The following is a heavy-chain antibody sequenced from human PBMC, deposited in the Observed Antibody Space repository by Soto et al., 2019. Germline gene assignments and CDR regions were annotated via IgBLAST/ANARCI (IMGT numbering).Heavy chain of an antibody. D-gene: IGHD2-2*01. CDR2: ISGSGGTI. Sequence: GGSLRLSCAASGFTFSSYAMSWVRQAPGKGLEWVSVISGSGGTIHYADSVKGRFTISRDNSKNTLYLQMNSLRAEDTAVYYCAKPNLYCTSTSCYDYWGQGTLVTVSS. CDR1: GFTFSSYA. V-gene: IGHV3-23*01. CDR3: AKPNLYCTSTSCYDY. J-gene: IGHJ4*02.